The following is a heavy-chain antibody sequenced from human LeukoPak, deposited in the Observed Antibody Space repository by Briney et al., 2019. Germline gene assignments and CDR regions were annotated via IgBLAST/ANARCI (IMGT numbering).Heavy chain of an antibody. D-gene: IGHD2-15*01. CDR1: GFTFSSYA. J-gene: IGHJ3*02. Sequence: GRSLRLSCAASGFTFSSYAMNSVRQSPGQGLEYVSAISSNGGSTYYANSVKGRFTISRDNSKNTLYLQMGSLRAEDMAVYYCARDQEGYCSGGSCYSPAFDIWGQGTMVTVSS. CDR3: ARDQEGYCSGGSCYSPAFDI. V-gene: IGHV3-64*01. CDR2: ISSNGGST.